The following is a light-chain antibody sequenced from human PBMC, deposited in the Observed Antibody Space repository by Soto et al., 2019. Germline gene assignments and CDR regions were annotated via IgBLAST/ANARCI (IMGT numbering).Light chain of an antibody. J-gene: IGLJ2*01. V-gene: IGLV3-1*01. CDR2: QDT. Sequence: SYELTQPPSVSVSPGQTASITCSGAKLGDKYACWYQQKPGQSPVLVIYQDTKRPSGIPERFSGSNSGNTATLTISGTQAMDEADYYCQAWDNSPHVVFGGGTKVTVL. CDR1: KLGDKY. CDR3: QAWDNSPHVV.